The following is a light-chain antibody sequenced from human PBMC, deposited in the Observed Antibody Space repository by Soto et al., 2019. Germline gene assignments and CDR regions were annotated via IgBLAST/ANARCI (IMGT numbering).Light chain of an antibody. Sequence: EIVLTQSPATLSLSPGERATLSCRASQSVSSYLAWYQQKPGQAPRLLIYDASNRATGIPARFSGSGSGTDITLTISSLEPEDFAVYYCQQTLTFGGGTKVEIK. V-gene: IGKV3-11*01. CDR1: QSVSSY. CDR3: QQTLT. CDR2: DAS. J-gene: IGKJ4*01.